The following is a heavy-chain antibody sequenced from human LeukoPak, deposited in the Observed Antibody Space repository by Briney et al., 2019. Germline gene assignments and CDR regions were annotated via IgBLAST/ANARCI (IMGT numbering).Heavy chain of an antibody. Sequence: SETLSLTCTVSGGSISSGDYYWSWIRQPPGKGLEWIGYIYYSGSTYYKSSLKSRVTISVDTSKNQFSLKLSSVTAADTTVYYCATVAVPDEYFQHWGQGNLVTVSS. CDR3: ATVAVPDEYFQH. J-gene: IGHJ1*01. V-gene: IGHV4-30-4*08. D-gene: IGHD2-2*01. CDR1: GGSISSGDYY. CDR2: IYYSGST.